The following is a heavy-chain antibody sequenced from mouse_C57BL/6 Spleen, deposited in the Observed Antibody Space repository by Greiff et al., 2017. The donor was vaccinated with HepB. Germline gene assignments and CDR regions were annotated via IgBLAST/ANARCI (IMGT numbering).Heavy chain of an antibody. V-gene: IGHV1-50*01. J-gene: IGHJ2*01. Sequence: QVQLQQPGAELVKPGASVKLSCKASGYTFTSYWMQWVKQRPGQGLEWIGEIDPSDSYTNYNQKFKGKATLTVDTSSSTAYMQLSSLTSEDSAVYYCARGSDDGFDYWGQGTTLTVSS. CDR2: IDPSDSYT. D-gene: IGHD3-1*01. CDR1: GYTFTSYW. CDR3: ARGSDDGFDY.